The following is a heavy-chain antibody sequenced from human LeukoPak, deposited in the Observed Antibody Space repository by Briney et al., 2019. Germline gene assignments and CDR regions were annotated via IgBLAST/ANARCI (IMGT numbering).Heavy chain of an antibody. D-gene: IGHD2-2*01. J-gene: IGHJ4*02. CDR3: ARGFRTTHLDF. CDR2: IKEDGSVT. Sequence: GGSLRLSCAASGFTFKNNWMAWVRQAPGKGLEWLANIKEDGSVTNYVDSVKGRFTISRDNVKNSLYLQMNSLRAEDTALYHCARGFRTTHLDFWGLGTLVTVSS. CDR1: GFTFKNNW. V-gene: IGHV3-7*03.